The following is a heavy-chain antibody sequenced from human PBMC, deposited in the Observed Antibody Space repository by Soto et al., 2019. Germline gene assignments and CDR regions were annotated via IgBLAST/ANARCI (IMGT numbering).Heavy chain of an antibody. CDR1: GYTFTNYW. J-gene: IGHJ4*02. CDR2: IFPRDSDT. D-gene: IGHD6-13*01. CDR3: ARLASLLQPIDY. V-gene: IGHV5-51*01. Sequence: GESLKISYQASGYTFTNYWIAWVRHMPGRGLEWMGLIFPRDSDTRYNSSFEGQVTISSDRSLATAYLQWTSLKASDTAIYFCARLASLLQPIDYWAQGTSDTVSS.